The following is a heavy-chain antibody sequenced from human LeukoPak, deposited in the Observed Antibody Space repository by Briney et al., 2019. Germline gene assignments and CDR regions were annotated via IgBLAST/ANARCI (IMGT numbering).Heavy chain of an antibody. J-gene: IGHJ5*02. CDR3: ATQGAPSDWFDP. CDR2: IIPILGIA. Sequence: SVKVSCKASGGTFSSYAISWVRQAPGQGLEWMGRIIPILGIANYAQKFQGRVTITADKSTSTAYMELSSLRSEDTAVYYCATQGAPSDWFDPWGQGTLVTVSS. D-gene: IGHD3-16*01. V-gene: IGHV1-69*04. CDR1: GGTFSSYA.